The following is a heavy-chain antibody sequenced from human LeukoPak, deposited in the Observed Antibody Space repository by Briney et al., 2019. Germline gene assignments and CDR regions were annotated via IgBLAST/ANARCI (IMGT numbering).Heavy chain of an antibody. CDR3: ATGYSYGYRY. V-gene: IGHV4-61*08. CDR2: ISYSGST. D-gene: IGHD5-18*01. J-gene: IGHJ4*02. CDR1: GGSISSGGYS. Sequence: SETLSLTCTVSGGSISSGGYSWSWIRQPAGKGLEWIGYISYSGSTNYNPSLKSRVTISVDTSKNQFSLKLSSVTAADTAVYYCATGYSYGYRYWGQGTLVTVSS.